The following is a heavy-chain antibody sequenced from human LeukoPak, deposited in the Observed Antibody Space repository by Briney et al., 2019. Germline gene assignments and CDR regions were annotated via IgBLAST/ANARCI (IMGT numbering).Heavy chain of an antibody. CDR2: INHSGST. J-gene: IGHJ3*02. Sequence: PSETLSLTCAVYGVSFSGYYWSWIRQPPGKGLEWIGEINHSGSTHYNPSLKSRVTISVDTSKNQFSLKLSSVTAADTAVYYCAREGVRFLEWPDAFDIWGQGTMVTVSS. D-gene: IGHD3-3*01. CDR1: GVSFSGYY. V-gene: IGHV4-34*09. CDR3: AREGVRFLEWPDAFDI.